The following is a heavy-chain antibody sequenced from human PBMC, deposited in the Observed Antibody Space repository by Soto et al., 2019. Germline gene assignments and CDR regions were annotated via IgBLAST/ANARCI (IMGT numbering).Heavy chain of an antibody. V-gene: IGHV4-59*01. CDR2: IYYSGST. CDR3: ARTGYDSSGYYYYFDY. J-gene: IGHJ4*02. CDR1: DGYIRSYY. Sequence: LETKSLTCTVSDGYIRSYYLSWIRKKPGKGLEWIGYIYYSGSTNYNPSLKSRVAISVDTSKNQFSLKLSSVTAADTAVYYCARTGYDSSGYYYYFDYWGQGTLVTVSS. D-gene: IGHD3-22*01.